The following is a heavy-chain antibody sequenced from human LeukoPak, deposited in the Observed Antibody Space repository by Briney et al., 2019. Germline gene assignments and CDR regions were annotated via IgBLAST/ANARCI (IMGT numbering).Heavy chain of an antibody. CDR1: GFTFSSYG. V-gene: IGHV3-30*02. D-gene: IGHD4-23*01. J-gene: IGHJ4*02. CDR2: IRYDGSNK. Sequence: GGSLRLSCAASGFTFSSYGMHWVRQAPGKGLEWVAFIRYDGSNKCYADSVKGRFTISRDNSKNTLYLQMNSLRAEDTAVYYCASTVVTPFSHWGQGTLVTVSP. CDR3: ASTVVTPFSH.